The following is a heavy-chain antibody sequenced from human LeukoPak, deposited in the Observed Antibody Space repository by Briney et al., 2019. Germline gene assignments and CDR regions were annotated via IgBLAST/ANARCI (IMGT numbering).Heavy chain of an antibody. CDR1: GFTFSSYS. V-gene: IGHV4-34*01. CDR3: ARGNSDMNLAFDY. CDR2: INHSGST. D-gene: IGHD1-1*01. J-gene: IGHJ4*02. Sequence: GSLRLSCAASGFTFSSYSMNWIRQPPGKGLEWIGEINHSGSTNYNPSLKSRVTISVDTSKNRFSLKLSSVTAADTAVYYCARGNSDMNLAFDYWGQGTLVTVSS.